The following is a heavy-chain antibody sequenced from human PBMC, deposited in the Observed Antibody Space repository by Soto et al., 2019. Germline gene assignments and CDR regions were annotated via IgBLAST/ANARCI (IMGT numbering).Heavy chain of an antibody. D-gene: IGHD5-12*01. V-gene: IGHV3-30-3*01. J-gene: IGHJ4*02. Sequence: PGGSLRLSCAASGFTFSSYAMHWVRQAPGKGLEWVAVISYDGSNKYYADSVKGRFTISRDNSKNTLYLQMNSLRAEDTAVYYCARDQALYGGYTDYWGQGTLVTVSS. CDR3: ARDQALYGGYTDY. CDR2: ISYDGSNK. CDR1: GFTFSSYA.